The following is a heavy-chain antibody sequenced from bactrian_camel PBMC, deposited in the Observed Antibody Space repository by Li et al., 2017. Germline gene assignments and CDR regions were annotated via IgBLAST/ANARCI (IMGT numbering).Heavy chain of an antibody. J-gene: IGHJ6*01. Sequence: HVQLVESGGGSVQAGGSLTLSCAAGRYTYKRNCMGWYRQAPGKERELVGSVVTDGTTTYADSMKGRVTISQDNAKRTMYLHMNSLKSEDTARYYCVTGPRESFGYWGQGTQVTVS. CDR2: VVTDGTT. D-gene: IGHD7*01. V-gene: IGHV3S53*01. CDR3: VTGPRESFGY. CDR1: RYTYKRNC.